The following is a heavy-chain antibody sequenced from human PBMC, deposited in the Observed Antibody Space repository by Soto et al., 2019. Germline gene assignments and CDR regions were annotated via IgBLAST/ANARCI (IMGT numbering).Heavy chain of an antibody. CDR3: ARPVLNYYDSSGYCAFDI. CDR2: IYYSGST. D-gene: IGHD3-22*01. Sequence: SETLSLTCTVSGGSISSSSYYWGWIRQPPGKGLEWIGSIYYSGSTYYNPSLKSRVTISVDTSKNQFSLKLSSVTAADTAVYYCARPVLNYYDSSGYCAFDIWGQGTMVTVSS. V-gene: IGHV4-39*01. CDR1: GGSISSSSYY. J-gene: IGHJ3*02.